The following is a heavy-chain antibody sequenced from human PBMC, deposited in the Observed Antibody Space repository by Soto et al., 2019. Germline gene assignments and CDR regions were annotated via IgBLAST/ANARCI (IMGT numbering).Heavy chain of an antibody. D-gene: IGHD6-13*01. V-gene: IGHV1-2*02. CDR1: GYTFTGYY. CDR3: ARAPYSSSWYAY. Sequence: ASVKVSCKASGYTFTGYYMHWVRQAPGQGLEWMGWINPNSGGTNYAQKFQGRVTMTRDTSISTAYMELSRLRSDDTAMYYCARAPYSSSWYAYWGQGTLVTVSS. J-gene: IGHJ4*02. CDR2: INPNSGGT.